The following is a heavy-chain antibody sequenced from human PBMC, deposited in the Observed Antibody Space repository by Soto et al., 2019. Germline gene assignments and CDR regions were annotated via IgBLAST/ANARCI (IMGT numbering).Heavy chain of an antibody. J-gene: IGHJ6*03. CDR2: INDSGDI. Sequence: QVQLQQWGAGLLKPSETLSLTCAVYGGSFSGYQWSWIRQTPGKGLEWIGGINDSGDINYNPSLKSRVTILVNSPKKQISLRLGSVTAADPAVYYCARGLILWFGEFSRRGGYYYYVGVWGKGTTVTVSS. V-gene: IGHV4-34*01. CDR1: GGSFSGYQ. D-gene: IGHD3-10*01. CDR3: ARGLILWFGEFSRRGGYYYYVGV.